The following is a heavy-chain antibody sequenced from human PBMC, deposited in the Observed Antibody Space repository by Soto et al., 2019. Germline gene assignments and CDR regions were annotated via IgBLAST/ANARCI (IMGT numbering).Heavy chain of an antibody. Sequence: VESPNISCKCSGYTFATYWIGWVRPTPGEGLEWIGIIYPGDSATRYTPTFQGNVTISAARTISSAYLRWTSAEDTDPDICYCGGLSHVVTMFDYWGQGTPVTVSS. V-gene: IGHV5-51*01. J-gene: IGHJ4*02. CDR3: GGLSHVVTMFDY. D-gene: IGHD2-21*02. CDR1: GYTFATYW. CDR2: IYPGDSAT.